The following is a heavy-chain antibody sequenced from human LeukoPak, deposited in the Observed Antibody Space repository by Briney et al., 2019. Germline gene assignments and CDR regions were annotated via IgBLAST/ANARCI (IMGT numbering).Heavy chain of an antibody. V-gene: IGHV4-30-2*01. J-gene: IGHJ4*02. CDR2: IYHSGST. Sequence: SETLSLTCAVSGGSISSGGHSWSWIRQPPGTGLEWIGYIYHSGSTYYNPSLKSRVTISVDRSKNQFPLKLSSVTAADTAVYYCARTSMVRGVIRPWGQGTLVTVSS. CDR1: GGSISSGGHS. CDR3: ARTSMVRGVIRP. D-gene: IGHD3-10*01.